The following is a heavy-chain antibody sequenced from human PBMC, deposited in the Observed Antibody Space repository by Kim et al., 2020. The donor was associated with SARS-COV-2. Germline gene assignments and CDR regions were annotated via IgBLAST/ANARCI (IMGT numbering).Heavy chain of an antibody. V-gene: IGHV3-48*03. CDR3: ATTSYSDTLDY. CDR2: ISSSGSTI. J-gene: IGHJ4*02. Sequence: GGSLRLSCAASGFTFSSYEMNWVRQAPGKGLEWVSYISSSGSTIYYADSVKGRFTISRDNAKNSLYLQMNSLRAEDTAVYYCATTSYSDTLDYWGQGTLVTVSS. CDR1: GFTFSSYE. D-gene: IGHD1-1*01.